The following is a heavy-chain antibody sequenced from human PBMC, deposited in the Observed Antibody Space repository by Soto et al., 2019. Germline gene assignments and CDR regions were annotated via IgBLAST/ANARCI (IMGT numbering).Heavy chain of an antibody. J-gene: IGHJ4*02. CDR2: IYYSGST. CDR3: ARRKYSSSWSLDY. V-gene: IGHV4-39*01. D-gene: IGHD6-13*01. CDR1: GGYISSSSYY. Sequence: SETLSLTCTVSGGYISSSSYYWGWIRQPPGKGLEWIGSIYYSGSTYYNPSLKSRVTISVDTSKNQFSLKLSSVTAADTAVYYCARRKYSSSWSLDYWGQGTLVTVSS.